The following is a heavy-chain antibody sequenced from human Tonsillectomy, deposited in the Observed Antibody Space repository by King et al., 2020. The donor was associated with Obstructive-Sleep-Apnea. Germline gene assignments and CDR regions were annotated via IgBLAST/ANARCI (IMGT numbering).Heavy chain of an antibody. Sequence: HVQLVESGGGVVQPGRSLRLSCAASGFTFSSYGMHWVRQAPGKGLEWVAVISYDGSNKYYADSVKGRFTISRDNSKNTLYLQMNSLRAEDTAVYYCAKAIYDSSGFYDMSEVDYWGQGTLVTVSS. CDR3: AKAIYDSSGFYDMSEVDY. V-gene: IGHV3-30*18. J-gene: IGHJ4*02. CDR1: GFTFSSYG. CDR2: ISYDGSNK. D-gene: IGHD3-22*01.